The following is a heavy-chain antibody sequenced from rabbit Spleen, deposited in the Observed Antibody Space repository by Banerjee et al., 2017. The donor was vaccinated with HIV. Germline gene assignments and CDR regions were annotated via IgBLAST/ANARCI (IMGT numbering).Heavy chain of an antibody. V-gene: IGHV1S45*01. CDR3: ARGSATMTMVITGFYFNL. J-gene: IGHJ4*01. D-gene: IGHD2-1*01. CDR2: INTANGKA. Sequence: QQQLVESGGGLVKPGASLTLTCKASGFSFSDRDVMCWVRQAPGKGLEWIACINTANGKAVYASWAKGRFPISTTSSTTVTLQVTSLTAADTATHFCARGSATMTMVITGFYFNLWGPGTLVTVS. CDR1: GFSFSDRDV.